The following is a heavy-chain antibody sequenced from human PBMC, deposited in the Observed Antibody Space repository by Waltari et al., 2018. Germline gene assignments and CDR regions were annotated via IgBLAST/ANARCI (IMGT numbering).Heavy chain of an antibody. J-gene: IGHJ6*02. CDR2: INEDGSEK. V-gene: IGHV3-7*01. Sequence: EVQLVESGGGLVQPGGSLRVSWSASGLTTLRHWMTWVGQAPGKGLEWVANINEDGSEKYYVDSVKGRFTISRDNAKKSLYLQMDTLRVEDTAVYYCARARGLDVWGQGTTVTVSS. CDR1: GLTTLRHW. CDR3: ARARGLDV.